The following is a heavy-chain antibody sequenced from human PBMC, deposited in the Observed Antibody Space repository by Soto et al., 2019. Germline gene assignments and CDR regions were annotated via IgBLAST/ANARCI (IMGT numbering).Heavy chain of an antibody. CDR2: IYFTGHT. Sequence: WEPLSLPCSVSVGAVNRGAYYWSWIRQPPGKGVGWIGHIYFTGHTNYNPSLKSRVTMSLDTSRKQFLLNLSSVTDADTAVYDCTRGPPRVHCIDAWGLGTLVTVSS. J-gene: IGHJ5*02. V-gene: IGHV4-61*08. CDR3: TRGPPRVHCIDA. CDR1: VGAVNRGAYY.